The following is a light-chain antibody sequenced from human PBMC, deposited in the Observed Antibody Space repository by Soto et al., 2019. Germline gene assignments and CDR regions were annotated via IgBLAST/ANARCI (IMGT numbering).Light chain of an antibody. J-gene: IGKJ2*01. V-gene: IGKV2-24*01. CDR2: MIS. Sequence: DFVMTKPPLSSPVTLGQPASISCRSSQSLVNSDGNSYLSWLHQRPGQPPRLLIYMISNRFSGVPDRFSGSGAGTDFTLKISRVEPEDVGVYYCMQATQPYTFGQGTKLEIK. CDR1: QSLVNSDGNSY. CDR3: MQATQPYT.